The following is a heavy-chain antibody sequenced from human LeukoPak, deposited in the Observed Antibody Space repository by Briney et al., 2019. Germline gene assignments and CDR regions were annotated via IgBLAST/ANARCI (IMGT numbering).Heavy chain of an antibody. CDR2: INHSGST. CDR3: ASCSGYDLDTFDI. V-gene: IGHV4-34*01. D-gene: IGHD5-12*01. J-gene: IGHJ3*02. CDR1: GGSLGGYS. Sequence: SETLSLTCAVYGGSLGGYSWSWIRQPPGKGLEWIGEINHSGSTNYNPSLKSRVTISVDTSKNQFSLKLSSVTAADTAVYYCASCSGYDLDTFDIWGQGTMVIVSS.